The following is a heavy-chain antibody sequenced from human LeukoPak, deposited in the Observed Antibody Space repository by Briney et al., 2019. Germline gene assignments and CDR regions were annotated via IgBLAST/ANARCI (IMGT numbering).Heavy chain of an antibody. CDR3: ARDGYFDL. CDR1: GYTFTSYG. Sequence: ASVKVSCKASGYTFTSYGIGWVRQAPGQGLEWMGWNSVHNGNTNYAQKLQEGVTMTTDTSTSTAYMELRSLRSDDTAVYYCARDGYFDLWGRGTLVTVSS. V-gene: IGHV1-18*01. J-gene: IGHJ2*01. CDR2: NSVHNGNT.